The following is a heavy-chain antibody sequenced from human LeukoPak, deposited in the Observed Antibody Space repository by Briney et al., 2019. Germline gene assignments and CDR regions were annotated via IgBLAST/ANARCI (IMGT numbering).Heavy chain of an antibody. Sequence: SGGSLRLSCTASGFSFSGHWMHWARQLPGKGLVWVSRISPTGSTTSYADSVKGRFTVSRDNAKNSLYLQMNSLRAEDTAIYYCTRVGYIDEGIDYWGQGTLVTVSS. J-gene: IGHJ4*02. CDR3: TRVGYIDEGIDY. CDR2: ISPTGSTT. CDR1: GFSFSGHW. D-gene: IGHD5-24*01. V-gene: IGHV3-74*01.